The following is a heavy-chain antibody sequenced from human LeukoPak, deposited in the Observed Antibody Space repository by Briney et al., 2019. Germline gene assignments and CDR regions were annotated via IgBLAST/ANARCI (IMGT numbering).Heavy chain of an antibody. CDR3: ARALSGYDRNYYYYMDV. V-gene: IGHV3-11*01. CDR1: GFTFSRNW. CDR2: ISSSGSTI. D-gene: IGHD5-12*01. J-gene: IGHJ6*03. Sequence: GGSLRLSCVVSGFTFSRNWMSWVRQAPGKGLEWVSYISSSGSTIYYADSVKGRFTISRDNAKNSLYLQMNSLRAEDTAVYYCARALSGYDRNYYYYMDVWGKGTTVTISS.